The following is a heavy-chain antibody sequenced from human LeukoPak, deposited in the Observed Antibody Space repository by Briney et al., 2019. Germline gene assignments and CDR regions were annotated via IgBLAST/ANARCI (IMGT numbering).Heavy chain of an antibody. CDR3: ARESQNWFDP. CDR1: GGSISSYY. J-gene: IGHJ5*02. V-gene: IGHV4-59*01. Sequence: SETLSLTCTVSGGSISSYYWSWIRQPPGKGLEWIGYIYYSGSTNYNPSLKSRVTISVDTSKNQFSLKLSSVTAADTAVYYCARESQNWFDPWGQGTLVTVSS. CDR2: IYYSGST.